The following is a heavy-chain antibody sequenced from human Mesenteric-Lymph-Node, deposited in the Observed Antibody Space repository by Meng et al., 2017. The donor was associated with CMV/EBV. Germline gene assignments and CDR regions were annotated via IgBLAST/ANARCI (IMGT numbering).Heavy chain of an antibody. J-gene: IGHJ6*02. Sequence: GESLKISCAASGFTFSNNAMHWVRQAPGKGLEWVAFSRYDGLNDYYAESVKGRFTISKDFSTNTLYLQMNSLRVEDAAVYYCAKDRGSGGNGYGMDVWGQGTTVTVSS. D-gene: IGHD2-15*01. CDR1: GFTFSNNA. V-gene: IGHV3-30*02. CDR2: SRYDGLND. CDR3: AKDRGSGGNGYGMDV.